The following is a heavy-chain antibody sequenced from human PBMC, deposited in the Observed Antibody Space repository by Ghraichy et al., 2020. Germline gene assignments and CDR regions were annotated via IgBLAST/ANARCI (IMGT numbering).Heavy chain of an antibody. V-gene: IGHV3-48*02. Sequence: GGSLRLSCAASGFTFSNYAMDWVRQAPGKGLEWLSYITSSGSTIYYADSVKGRFTISRDNVKNSLYLQMSSLRDEDTAVYYCAREGGNYCSGGSCSRDFDYWGQGTTVTVSS. D-gene: IGHD2-15*01. CDR3: AREGGNYCSGGSCSRDFDY. CDR1: GFTFSNYA. CDR2: ITSSGSTI. J-gene: IGHJ4*03.